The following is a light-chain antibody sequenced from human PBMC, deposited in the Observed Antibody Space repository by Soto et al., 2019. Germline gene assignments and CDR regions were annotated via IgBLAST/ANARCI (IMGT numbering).Light chain of an antibody. J-gene: IGKJ4*01. V-gene: IGKV3D-15*01. Sequence: EIMITQSPATLSVSTEEGATLFCRASQSVERNLAWYQQKPGQAPRLLIYGASTRPTGIPDRFSGSGSGTEFSLTISSLQSEDFAVYYCQQYDSWPLTFGGGTKVDVK. CDR2: GAS. CDR1: QSVERN. CDR3: QQYDSWPLT.